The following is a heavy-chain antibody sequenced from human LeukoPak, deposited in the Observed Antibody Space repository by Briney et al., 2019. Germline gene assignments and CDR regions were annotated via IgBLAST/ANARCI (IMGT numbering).Heavy chain of an antibody. J-gene: IGHJ4*02. CDR1: GYTFTGYY. D-gene: IGHD6-6*01. Sequence: ASVKVSCKASGYTFTGYYMHWVRQAPGQGLEWMGWINPNSGGTNYAQKFQGRVTMTRDTSISTAYMELSRLRSDDTAVYYCARPHSSSLNAFDYWGQGTLVTVSS. CDR2: INPNSGGT. V-gene: IGHV1-2*02. CDR3: ARPHSSSLNAFDY.